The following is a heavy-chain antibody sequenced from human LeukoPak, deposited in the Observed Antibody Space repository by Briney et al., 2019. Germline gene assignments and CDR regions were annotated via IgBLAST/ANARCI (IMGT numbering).Heavy chain of an antibody. CDR3: AKTGYSSGWYRIWDY. J-gene: IGHJ4*02. Sequence: GGSLRLSCASSGFTFNTFNMNWFRQAPGKGLEWVSAISGSGGSAYYADSVKGRFTISRDNSRNSLSLQMNSLRAEDTALYYCAKTGYSSGWYRIWDYWGQGTLVTVSS. D-gene: IGHD6-19*01. V-gene: IGHV3-23*01. CDR1: GFTFNTFN. CDR2: ISGSGGSA.